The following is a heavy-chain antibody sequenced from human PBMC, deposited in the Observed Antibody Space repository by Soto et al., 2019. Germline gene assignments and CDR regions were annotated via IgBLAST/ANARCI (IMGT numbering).Heavy chain of an antibody. J-gene: IGHJ3*02. D-gene: IGHD7-27*01. V-gene: IGHV3-13*01. CDR1: GFTFSSYD. CDR2: IGTAGDT. CDR3: ARLTNWGGAFDI. Sequence: GGSLRLSCAASGFTFSSYDMHWVRQATGKGLEWVSAIGTAGDTYYPGSVKGRFTISRENAKNSLYLKMNSLRAGDTAVYYCARLTNWGGAFDIWGQGTMVTVSS.